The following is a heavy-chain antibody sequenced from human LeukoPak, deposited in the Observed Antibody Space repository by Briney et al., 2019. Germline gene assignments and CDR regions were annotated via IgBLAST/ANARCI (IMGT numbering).Heavy chain of an antibody. CDR3: ARVKGSTWSLGPDY. V-gene: IGHV4-61*02. CDR1: GGSISSGSYY. J-gene: IGHJ4*02. Sequence: SQTLSLTCTVSGGSISSGSYYWSWIRQPAGKGLEWIGRIYSSGSTNYNPSLKSRVTISVDTSKNQFSLKLSSVTAADTAVYYCARVKGSTWSLGPDYWGQGTLVTVSS. CDR2: IYSSGST. D-gene: IGHD6-13*01.